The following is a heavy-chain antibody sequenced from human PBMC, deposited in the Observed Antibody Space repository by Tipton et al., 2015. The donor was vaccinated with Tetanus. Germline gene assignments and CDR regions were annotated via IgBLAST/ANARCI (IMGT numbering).Heavy chain of an antibody. V-gene: IGHV3-48*02. D-gene: IGHD2-2*01. CDR2: IGVSSSPI. CDR3: ARGLCTSSSCPKHYFDY. Sequence: SLRLSCAASGFTFSTYSMNWVRQAPGKGLEWVSSIGVSSSPIYYADSVKGRFTISRDNAKNSLLLLMNSLRDEDTAVYYCARGLCTSSSCPKHYFDYWGQGTLVTVSS. CDR1: GFTFSTYS. J-gene: IGHJ4*02.